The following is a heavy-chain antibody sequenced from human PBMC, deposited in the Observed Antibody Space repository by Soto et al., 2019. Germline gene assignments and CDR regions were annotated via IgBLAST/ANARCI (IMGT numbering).Heavy chain of an antibody. CDR1: GYSFMKYG. CDR2: ISPYSGYT. D-gene: IGHD2-2*01. V-gene: IGHV1-18*01. CDR3: AREASVLIPAAQPSRFDS. Sequence: GASVKVSCKGFGYSFMKYGINWVRQAPGQGLEWVGWISPYSGYTHSAQKFHGRLTLTTDTAASTAYMELRILRSADTALYYCAREASVLIPAAQPSRFDSWGQGTLVPSPQ. J-gene: IGHJ4*02.